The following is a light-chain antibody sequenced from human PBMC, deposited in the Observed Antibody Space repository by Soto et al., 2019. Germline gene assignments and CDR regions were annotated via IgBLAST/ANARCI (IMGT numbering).Light chain of an antibody. CDR2: APS. Sequence: DIQMTQSPSSLPASVGDRVTITCRASQSISSYLNWYQQKPGKAPKLLIYAPSTLQSGVPSRFSGSGSGTDFTLTISSLQSEDFAVYYCQQYNNWPAITFGQGTRLEIK. CDR1: QSISSY. CDR3: QQYNNWPAIT. J-gene: IGKJ5*01. V-gene: IGKV1-39*01.